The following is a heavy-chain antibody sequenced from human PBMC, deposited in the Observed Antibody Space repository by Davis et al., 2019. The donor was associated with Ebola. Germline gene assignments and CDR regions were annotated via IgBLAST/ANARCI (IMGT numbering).Heavy chain of an antibody. Sequence: GESLKISCAASGFTFSRHWMNWVRQAPGKGLEWVANIKEDGIEKYYVDSVKGRFTISRDNAKNSLYLQMNSLRGEDTAVYYCARADYDFWSGYYGYWGQGTLVTVSS. CDR3: ARADYDFWSGYYGY. J-gene: IGHJ4*02. CDR2: IKEDGIEK. CDR1: GFTFSRHW. D-gene: IGHD3-3*01. V-gene: IGHV3-7*03.